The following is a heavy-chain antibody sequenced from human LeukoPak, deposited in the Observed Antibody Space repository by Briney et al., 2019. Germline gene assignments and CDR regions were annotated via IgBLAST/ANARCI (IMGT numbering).Heavy chain of an antibody. J-gene: IGHJ5*02. V-gene: IGHV3-7*01. CDR1: GFTFSSYW. CDR2: IKQDGSEK. CDR3: GREIVVVVAATNNWFDP. D-gene: IGHD2-15*01. Sequence: PGGSLRLSCAASGFTFSSYWMSWVRQAPGKGLEWVANIKQDGSEKYYVDSVKGRFTISRDNAKNSLYLQMNSLRAEDTAVYYCGREIVVVVAATNNWFDPWGQGTLVTVSS.